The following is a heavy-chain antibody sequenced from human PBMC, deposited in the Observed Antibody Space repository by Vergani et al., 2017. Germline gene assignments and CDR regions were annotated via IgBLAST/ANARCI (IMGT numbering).Heavy chain of an antibody. Sequence: QVQLQESGPGLVKPSETLSLTCTVSGGSISSYYWSWIRQPPGKGLEWIGYIYYSGSTNYNPSLKSRVTISVDTSKNQFSLKLSSFTAADTAVYYCATSRNIAAAGIDYWGQGTLVTVSS. V-gene: IGHV4-59*01. CDR1: GGSISSYY. J-gene: IGHJ4*02. CDR3: ATSRNIAAAGIDY. D-gene: IGHD6-13*01. CDR2: IYYSGST.